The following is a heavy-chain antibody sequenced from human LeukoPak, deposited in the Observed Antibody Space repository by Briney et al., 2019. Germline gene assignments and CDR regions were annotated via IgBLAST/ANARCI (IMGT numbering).Heavy chain of an antibody. CDR2: IYYSGST. D-gene: IGHD6-19*01. J-gene: IGHJ5*02. Sequence: SETLSLTCTVSGGSISSYYWSWIRQPPGKGLEWIGHIYYSGSTNYNPSLKSRVTISVDTSKNQFSLKLNSVTAADTAVYYCARWDDSAWAFGTWGPGTLVTVSS. CDR3: ARWDDSAWAFGT. CDR1: GGSISSYY. V-gene: IGHV4-59*01.